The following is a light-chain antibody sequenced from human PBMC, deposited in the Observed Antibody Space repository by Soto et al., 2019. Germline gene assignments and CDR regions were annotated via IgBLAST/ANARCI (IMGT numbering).Light chain of an antibody. J-gene: IGKJ2*01. CDR3: HQYYTYSYT. CDR2: EAS. V-gene: IGKV1-5*03. CDR1: QSISHW. Sequence: DLQMTQSPSALSASVGDRVTITCRASQSISHWLAWYQQKPGKAPKLLIYEASTLETGVPSRFSGSGSGTDFTLTISSLQPDDFATYYCHQYYTYSYTFGLGTKLEIK.